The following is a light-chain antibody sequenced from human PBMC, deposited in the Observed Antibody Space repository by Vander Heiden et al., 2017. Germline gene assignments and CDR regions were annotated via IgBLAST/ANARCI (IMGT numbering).Light chain of an antibody. V-gene: IGKV1-5*01. J-gene: IGKJ2*01. CDR2: DAS. Sequence: IQITQPPSTRSASEGDRVTTSCRASQSISSWLAWYQQKPGKAPKLLIYDASSLESGVPSRCSGRGSGTEFTLTISSLQPDDFATYCCQQDNSYPYTFGQGTKLEIK. CDR1: QSISSW. CDR3: QQDNSYPYT.